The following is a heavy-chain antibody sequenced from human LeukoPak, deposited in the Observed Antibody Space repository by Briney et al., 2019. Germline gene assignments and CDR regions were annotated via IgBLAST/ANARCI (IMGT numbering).Heavy chain of an antibody. CDR1: GFTFSSYE. D-gene: IGHD6-13*01. Sequence: GGSLRLSCAASGFTFSSYEMNWVRQAPGKGLEWVSYISSSGSTIYYADSVKGRFTISRDNAKNSLYLQMNSLRAEDTAVYYCARGRGTYSSSWTFDYWGQGTLVTVSS. CDR3: ARGRGTYSSSWTFDY. J-gene: IGHJ4*02. V-gene: IGHV3-48*03. CDR2: ISSSGSTI.